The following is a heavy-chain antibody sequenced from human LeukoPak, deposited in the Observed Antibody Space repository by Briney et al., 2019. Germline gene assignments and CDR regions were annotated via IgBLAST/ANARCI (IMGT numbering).Heavy chain of an antibody. J-gene: IGHJ3*02. CDR1: GYTFTTYY. D-gene: IGHD3-22*01. Sequence: SVKVSCKASGYTFTTYYISWVRQAPGQGLEWMGGIIPIFGTANYAQKFQGRVTITADESTSTAYMELSSLRSEDTAVYYCAREDYYYDSSGYYYDRLGAFDIWGQGTMVTVSS. CDR2: IIPIFGTA. CDR3: AREDYYYDSSGYYYDRLGAFDI. V-gene: IGHV1-69*13.